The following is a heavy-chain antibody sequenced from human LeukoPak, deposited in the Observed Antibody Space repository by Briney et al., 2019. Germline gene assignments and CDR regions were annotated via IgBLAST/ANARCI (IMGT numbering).Heavy chain of an antibody. CDR3: ARDDTAMAYYDSSDAFDI. D-gene: IGHD3-22*01. CDR1: GFTFSSYW. Sequence: PGGSLRLSCAASGFTFSSYWMHWVRQAPGKGLVWVSRINSDGSCTSYADSVKGRFTISRDNAKNTLYLQMNSLRAEDTAVYYCARDDTAMAYYDSSDAFDIWGQGTMVTVSS. V-gene: IGHV3-74*01. J-gene: IGHJ3*02. CDR2: INSDGSCT.